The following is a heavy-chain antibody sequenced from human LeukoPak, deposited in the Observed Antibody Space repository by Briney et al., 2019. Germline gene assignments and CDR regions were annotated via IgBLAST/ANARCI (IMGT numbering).Heavy chain of an antibody. CDR3: TTRGSGSYTFDY. CDR2: ISYDGSNK. Sequence: GGSLRLSCAASGFTFSSYAMHWVRQAPGKGLEWVAVISYDGSNKYYADSVKGRFTISRDNSKNTLYLQMNSLRAEDTAVYYCTTRGSGSYTFDYWGQGILVTVSS. CDR1: GFTFSSYA. D-gene: IGHD3-10*01. V-gene: IGHV3-30*04. J-gene: IGHJ4*02.